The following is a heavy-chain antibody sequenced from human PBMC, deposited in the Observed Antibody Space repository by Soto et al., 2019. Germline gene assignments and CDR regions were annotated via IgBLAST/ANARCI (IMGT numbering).Heavy chain of an antibody. V-gene: IGHV1-2*02. CDR3: ARDLAKGGGSAGFDY. CDR2: INPKSGGT. D-gene: IGHD1-26*01. Sequence: QVQLVQSGAEVKKPGASVNVSCKASGYTFTVYYMHWVRQAPGQGLEWMGWINPKSGGTMYPPKFQGRVTMTWDTSIITAYMALTRLRSDDTAVYYCARDLAKGGGSAGFDYWGQGTLVTVSS. CDR1: GYTFTVYY. J-gene: IGHJ4*02.